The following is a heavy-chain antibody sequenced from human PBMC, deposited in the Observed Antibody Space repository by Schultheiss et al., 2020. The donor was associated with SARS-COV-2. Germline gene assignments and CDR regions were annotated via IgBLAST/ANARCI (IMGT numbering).Heavy chain of an antibody. J-gene: IGHJ4*02. CDR1: GYTFTNYG. CDR2: ISTYDGHT. CDR3: AKYRGWYARPPLLFDY. Sequence: GESLKISCKTSGYTFTNYGINWVRKVPGRGLEWMAWISTYDGHTNYAFEVQGRVSLTTDTSTSTAYMELRNLRSGDTAVYYCAKYRGWYARPPLLFDYWGQGILVNVSS. D-gene: IGHD6-19*01. V-gene: IGHV1-18*04.